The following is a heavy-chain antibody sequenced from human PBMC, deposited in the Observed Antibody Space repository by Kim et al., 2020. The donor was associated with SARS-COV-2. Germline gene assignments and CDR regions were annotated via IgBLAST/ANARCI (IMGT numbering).Heavy chain of an antibody. V-gene: IGHV4-4*07. J-gene: IGHJ4*02. Sequence: GSTKYNPPLKSRVTILVDTPKNQFSLQLSSVTAADTAVYYCARVWGGNFDYWGQGTLVTVSS. CDR2: GST. D-gene: IGHD3-16*01. CDR3: ARVWGGNFDY.